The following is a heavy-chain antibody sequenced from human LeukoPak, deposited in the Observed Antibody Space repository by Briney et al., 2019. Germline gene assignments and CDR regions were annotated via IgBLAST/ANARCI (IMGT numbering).Heavy chain of an antibody. Sequence: KPSETLSLTCTVSGGSISSYYWSWIRQPPGKGLEWIGNIYYSGSTNYNPSLKSRVTISVDTSKKQFSLKLISMTAADTAVYYCARGSGSGIDWFDPWGQGTLVTVSS. CDR1: GGSISSYY. J-gene: IGHJ5*02. CDR3: ARGSGSGIDWFDP. D-gene: IGHD3-10*01. V-gene: IGHV4-59*01. CDR2: IYYSGST.